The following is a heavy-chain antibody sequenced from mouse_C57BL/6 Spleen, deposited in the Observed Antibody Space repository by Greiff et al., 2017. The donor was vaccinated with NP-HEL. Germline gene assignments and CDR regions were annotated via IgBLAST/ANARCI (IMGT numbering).Heavy chain of an antibody. CDR2: INPNYGTT. J-gene: IGHJ1*03. D-gene: IGHD1-1*01. V-gene: IGHV1-39*01. CDR3: ARSGYYYDSSYSWYFDV. Sequence: EVQLQQSGPELVKPGASVKISCKASGYSFTDYNMNWVKQSNGKSLEWIGVINPNYGTTSYNQKFKGKATLTVDQSSSTAYMKLNSLTSEDSAVYYCARSGYYYDSSYSWYFDVWGTGTTVTVSS. CDR1: GYSFTDYN.